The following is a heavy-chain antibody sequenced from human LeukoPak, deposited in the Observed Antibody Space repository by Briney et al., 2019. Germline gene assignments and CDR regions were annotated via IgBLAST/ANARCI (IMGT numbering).Heavy chain of an antibody. J-gene: IGHJ4*02. D-gene: IGHD6-13*01. V-gene: IGHV3-48*03. CDR3: ARESTASRPHAFDY. CDR2: ISSSGNTM. CDR1: GFTFRSYE. Sequence: QTGGSLRLSCAASGFTFRSYEMNWVRQAPGKGLEWVSYISSSGNTMYYGDSVKGRFTISRDNAKNSLYLQMNSLRAEDTAVYFRARESTASRPHAFDYWGQGTLVTVSS.